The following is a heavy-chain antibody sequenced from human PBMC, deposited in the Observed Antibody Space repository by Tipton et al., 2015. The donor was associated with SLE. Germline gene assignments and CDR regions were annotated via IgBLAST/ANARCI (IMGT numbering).Heavy chain of an antibody. CDR1: GGSISSGSYY. D-gene: IGHD4-17*01. V-gene: IGHV4-61*01. Sequence: TLSLTCTVSGGSISSGSYYWSWIRQPPGKGLEWIGYIYYSGSTNYNPSLKSRVTISVDTSKNQFSLKLSSVTAADTAVYYCARDLPKLRGYYYYYMDVWGKGTTVTVSS. J-gene: IGHJ6*03. CDR3: ARDLPKLRGYYYYYMDV. CDR2: IYYSGST.